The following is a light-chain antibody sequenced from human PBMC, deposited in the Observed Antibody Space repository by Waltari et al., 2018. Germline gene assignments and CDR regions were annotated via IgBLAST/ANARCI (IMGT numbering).Light chain of an antibody. CDR1: ESIGTS. J-gene: IGKJ1*01. V-gene: IGKV1-5*01. CDR2: HAS. CDR3: QQYYTYSLWA. Sequence: DIQMTQSPSTLSASVADSVTFTCRASESIGTSLAWYQQKSGKAPKLLIYHASTLEGGVPSRFSGSGSGTDFTLTISSLQPDDFATYFCQQYYTYSLWAFGQGTKVETK.